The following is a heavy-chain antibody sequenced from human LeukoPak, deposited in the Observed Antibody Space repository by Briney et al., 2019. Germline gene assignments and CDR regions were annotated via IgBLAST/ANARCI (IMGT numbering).Heavy chain of an antibody. CDR2: LYIGGNT. Sequence: PGGSLRLSCAASGLTVSSNYMNWVPQPPGKGLEWVSALYIGGNTYYADSVRGRFTISRDNSKNTLYLQMNSLRAEDTAIYYCTTAAGYNYGQYWGQGTLVTVSS. CDR1: GLTVSSNY. V-gene: IGHV3-53*01. J-gene: IGHJ4*02. D-gene: IGHD5-18*01. CDR3: TTAAGYNYGQY.